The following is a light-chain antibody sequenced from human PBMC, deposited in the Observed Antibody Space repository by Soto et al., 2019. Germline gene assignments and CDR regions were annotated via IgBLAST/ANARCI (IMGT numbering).Light chain of an antibody. J-gene: IGKJ4*01. CDR1: QSVNSN. Sequence: IMLTQSPATLSVSPGERATLSCRASQSVNSNLAWYQQKPGQAPRILIYGASTRATAIPARFSGSGSGTEFTLTISSLQSEDFAVYYCQQYNDWPRTFGGGTKVDIK. CDR3: QQYNDWPRT. V-gene: IGKV3-15*01. CDR2: GAS.